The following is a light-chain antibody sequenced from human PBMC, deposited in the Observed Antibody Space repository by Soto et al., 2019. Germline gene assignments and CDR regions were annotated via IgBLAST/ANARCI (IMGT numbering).Light chain of an antibody. J-gene: IGLJ2*01. Sequence: QSVLTQPASVSGSPGQSITISCTGTSSDVGAYNFVSWYQQHPGKAPKHIFYEVSNRPPGLSDRFSGSKSGTTASLTISGLQAEDEADYFCSSYTTNKTLLFGGGTNLTVL. CDR2: EVS. V-gene: IGLV2-14*01. CDR1: SSDVGAYNF. CDR3: SSYTTNKTLL.